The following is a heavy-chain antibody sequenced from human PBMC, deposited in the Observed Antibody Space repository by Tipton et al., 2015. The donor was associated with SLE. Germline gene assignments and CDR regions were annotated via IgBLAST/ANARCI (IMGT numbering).Heavy chain of an antibody. V-gene: IGHV1-69*05. D-gene: IGHD3-22*01. CDR2: IIPIFGTA. CDR3: ASWDSSGYGAGAFDI. J-gene: IGHJ3*02. CDR1: GYTFTSYG. Sequence: QSGAEVKKPGASVKVSCKASGYTFTSYGISWVRQAPGQGLEWMGGIIPIFGTANYAQKFQGRVTITTDESTSTAYMELSSLRSEDTAVYYCASWDSSGYGAGAFDIWGQGTMVTVSS.